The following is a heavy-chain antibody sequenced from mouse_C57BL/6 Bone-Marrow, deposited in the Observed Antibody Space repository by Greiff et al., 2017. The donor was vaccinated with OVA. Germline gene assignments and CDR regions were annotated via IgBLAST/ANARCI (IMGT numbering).Heavy chain of an antibody. J-gene: IGHJ1*03. CDR1: GFTFSDYY. CDR2: ISNGGGST. Sequence: EVQGVESGGGLVQPGGSLKLSCAASGFTFSDYYMYWVRQTPEKRLEWVAYISNGGGSTYYPDTVKGRFTISRDNAKNTLYLQMSRLKSEDTAMYYGARHYYGSSYVDWYFDVWGTGTTVTVSS. D-gene: IGHD1-1*01. CDR3: ARHYYGSSYVDWYFDV. V-gene: IGHV5-12*01.